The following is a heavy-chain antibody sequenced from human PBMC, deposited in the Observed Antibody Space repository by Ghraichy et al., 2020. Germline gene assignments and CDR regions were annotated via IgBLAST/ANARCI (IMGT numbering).Heavy chain of an antibody. V-gene: IGHV3-33*01. CDR2: IWYDGSNK. J-gene: IGHJ3*02. Sequence: GESLNISCAASGFTFSSYGMHWVRQAPGKGLEWVAVIWYDGSNKYYADSVKGRFTISRDNSKNPLYLQMNSLRAEDTAVYYCARVSYGSGSYYKAAFDIWGQGTMVTVSS. CDR1: GFTFSSYG. D-gene: IGHD3-10*01. CDR3: ARVSYGSGSYYKAAFDI.